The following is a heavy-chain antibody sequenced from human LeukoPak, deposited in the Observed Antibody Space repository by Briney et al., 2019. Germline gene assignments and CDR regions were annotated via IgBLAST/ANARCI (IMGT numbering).Heavy chain of an antibody. CDR3: ARVVAYDFWSGYGDV. CDR2: IYTSGST. V-gene: IGHV4-61*02. J-gene: IGHJ6*04. D-gene: IGHD3-3*01. Sequence: SSQTLSLTCTVSGGSISSGSYYWSWIRQPAGKGLEWIGRIYTSGSTNYNPSLKSRVTISVDTSKNQFSLKLSSVTAADTAVYYCARVVAYDFWSGYGDVWSKGTTVTVSS. CDR1: GGSISSGSYY.